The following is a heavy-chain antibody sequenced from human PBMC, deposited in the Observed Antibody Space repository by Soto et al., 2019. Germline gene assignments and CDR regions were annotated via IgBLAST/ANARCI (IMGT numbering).Heavy chain of an antibody. CDR2: IWSDGSNE. Sequence: GGSLRLSCAASEFTFSRHGMHWVRQAPGKGLQWVGVIWSDGSNEVYADSVKGRFIISRDNSKNILYPQMNSLRAEDTAVYYCARERTFGDNKHNYMDVWGTGITVTVSS. D-gene: IGHD3-10*01. CDR3: ARERTFGDNKHNYMDV. V-gene: IGHV3-33*01. CDR1: EFTFSRHG. J-gene: IGHJ6*03.